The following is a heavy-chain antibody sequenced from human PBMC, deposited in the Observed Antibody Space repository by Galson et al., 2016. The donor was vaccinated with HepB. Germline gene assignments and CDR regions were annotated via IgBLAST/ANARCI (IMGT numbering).Heavy chain of an antibody. D-gene: IGHD1-7*01. J-gene: IGHJ5*01. CDR2: LNPDGSTT. V-gene: IGHV3-74*01. CDR1: GFSFSSFW. Sequence: SLRLSCAASGFSFSSFWMYWVRQAPGKGLVWVSRLNPDGSTTTYADSVKGRFTISRDNARNTLYLQMNSLRVEDTAVYYCATGKDVIAVTETEPLYNWFDSWGQGTLVAVSS. CDR3: ATGKDVIAVTETEPLYNWFDS.